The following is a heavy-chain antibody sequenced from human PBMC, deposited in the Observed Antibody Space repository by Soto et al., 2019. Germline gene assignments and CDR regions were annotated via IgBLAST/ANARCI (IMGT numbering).Heavy chain of an antibody. CDR1: GGAFSSYA. CDR2: IIPIFGTA. D-gene: IGHD1-26*01. J-gene: IGHJ3*02. V-gene: IGHV1-69*13. Sequence: SVKVSCKTSGGAFSSYAISWVRQAPGQGLEWMGEIIPIFGTANYAQKFQGRVTITADESTSTAYMELSSLRSEDTAVYYCARAVVGPTPLYPFDIWGQGTMVTVSS. CDR3: ARAVVGPTPLYPFDI.